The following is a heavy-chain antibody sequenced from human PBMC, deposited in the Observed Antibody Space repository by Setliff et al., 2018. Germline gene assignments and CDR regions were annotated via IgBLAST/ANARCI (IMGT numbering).Heavy chain of an antibody. D-gene: IGHD2-15*01. V-gene: IGHV1-18*01. CDR2: ISNYNDIT. J-gene: IGHJ3*01. CDR3: AISTLSICSGGSCPNAFDV. CDR1: GYSFTSYG. Sequence: ASVKVSCKPSGYSFTSYGISWVRQAPGHGLEWMGWISNYNDITNYAQRFQGRVTMTTDTSTSAAYMELRSLRSDDTAVYYCAISTLSICSGGSCPNAFDVWGRGTMGTVSS.